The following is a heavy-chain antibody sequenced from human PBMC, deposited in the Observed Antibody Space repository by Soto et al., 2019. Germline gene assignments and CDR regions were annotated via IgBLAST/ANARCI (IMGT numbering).Heavy chain of an antibody. Sequence: PSETLSLTCTVSGGSISSGDYYWSWIRQPPGKGLEWIEYIYYSGSTYYNPSLKSRVTISVDTSKNQFSLKLSSVTAADTAVYYCARHGDLLMGATTTCWFDPWGQGTLVTV. D-gene: IGHD1-26*01. CDR2: IYYSGST. CDR1: GGSISSGDYY. CDR3: ARHGDLLMGATTTCWFDP. V-gene: IGHV4-30-4*01. J-gene: IGHJ5*02.